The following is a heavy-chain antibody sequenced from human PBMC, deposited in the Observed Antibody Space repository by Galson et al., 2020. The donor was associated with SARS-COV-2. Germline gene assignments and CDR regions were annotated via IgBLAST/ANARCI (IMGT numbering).Heavy chain of an antibody. D-gene: IGHD6-6*01. CDR3: ARDEYSSSAFDP. J-gene: IGHJ5*02. Sequence: SETLSFTCSVSDDYMSRYYWSWIRQPPGKGLEWIGYVYTSGTTNYNPSLAGRVTLSIDTSTNQFSLTLSSVTAADTAVYYCARDEYSSSAFDPWGQGTLVTVSS. V-gene: IGHV4-4*08. CDR2: VYTSGTT. CDR1: DDYMSRYY.